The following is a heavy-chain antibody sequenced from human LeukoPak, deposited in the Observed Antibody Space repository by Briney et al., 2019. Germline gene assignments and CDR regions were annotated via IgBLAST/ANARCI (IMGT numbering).Heavy chain of an antibody. CDR1: GYSISSGYY. V-gene: IGHV4-38-2*02. J-gene: IGHJ6*03. CDR3: ARRYCSSSSCYNPYYYYYMDV. Sequence: SETLSLTCTVSGYSISSGYYWGWIRQPPGKGLEWIGSISHSGSTYYNPSLKSRVTVSVDTSKNQFSPKLNSVTAADTAVYYCARRYCSSSSCYNPYYYYYMDVWGKGTTVTVSS. CDR2: ISHSGST. D-gene: IGHD2-2*02.